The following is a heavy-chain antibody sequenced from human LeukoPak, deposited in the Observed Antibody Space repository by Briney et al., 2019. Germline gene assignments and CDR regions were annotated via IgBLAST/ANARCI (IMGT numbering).Heavy chain of an antibody. CDR2: INWNGGST. V-gene: IGHV3-20*04. D-gene: IGHD2-2*01. CDR1: GFTFDDYG. J-gene: IGHJ5*02. Sequence: QPGGSLRLSCAASGFTFDDYGMSWVRQAPGKGLEWVSGINWNGGSTGYADSVKGRFTISRDNAKNSLYLQMNSLRAEDTALYYCARDIVVVPAAMGANIFNWFDPWGQGTLVTVSS. CDR3: ARDIVVVPAAMGANIFNWFDP.